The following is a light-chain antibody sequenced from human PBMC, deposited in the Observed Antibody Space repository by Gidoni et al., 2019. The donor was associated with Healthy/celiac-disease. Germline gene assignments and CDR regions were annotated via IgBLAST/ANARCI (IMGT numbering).Light chain of an antibody. CDR3: QQSYSTPWT. Sequence: DIQMTQSPSSLSASVGDRVTITCRESQGISSYLNWYQQKPGKAPKLLIYAASSLQSGVPSRFSGSGSGTDFTLTISSLQPEDFATYYCQQSYSTPWTFGQGTKVEIK. CDR1: QGISSY. CDR2: AAS. J-gene: IGKJ1*01. V-gene: IGKV1-39*01.